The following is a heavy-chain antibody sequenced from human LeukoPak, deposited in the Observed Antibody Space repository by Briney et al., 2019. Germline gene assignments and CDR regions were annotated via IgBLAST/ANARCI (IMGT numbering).Heavy chain of an antibody. Sequence: GGSLRLSCIGSGYTFGGNAIHWVRQAPGRGLEWVAAIWFDGSKRFHAESVQGRFTISRDNSKNTASLQMNSLRVEGTAVYYCARWGNRALDYWGQGTLVTVSS. CDR1: GYTFGGNA. CDR3: ARWGNRALDY. D-gene: IGHD7-27*01. J-gene: IGHJ4*02. CDR2: IWFDGSKR. V-gene: IGHV3-33*01.